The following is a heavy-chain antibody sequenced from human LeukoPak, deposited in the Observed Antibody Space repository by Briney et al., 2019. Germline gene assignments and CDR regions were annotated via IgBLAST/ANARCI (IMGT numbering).Heavy chain of an antibody. CDR3: ARGIAYYYGSGSGDY. D-gene: IGHD3-10*01. CDR1: GYTFTSYY. J-gene: IGHJ4*02. V-gene: IGHV1-46*01. Sequence: ASVKVSCKASGYTFTSYYMHWVRQAPGQGLEWMGIINPSGGSTSYAQKFQGRVTMTRDMSTSTVYMELSSLRSEDTAVYYCARGIAYYYGSGSGDYWGQGTLVTVSS. CDR2: INPSGGST.